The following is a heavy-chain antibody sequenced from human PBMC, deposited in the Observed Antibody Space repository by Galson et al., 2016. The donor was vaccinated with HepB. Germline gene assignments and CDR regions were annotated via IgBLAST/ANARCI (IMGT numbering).Heavy chain of an antibody. Sequence: TLSLTCTVSGASISNNYWSWIRQSPGKGLEWIGYIFSSGSTRYNPSLKSRVSMSVDTSKNQFSLSLSSVTAADTAVYYCAKQSYLDYWGQGTLVTVSS. D-gene: IGHD4-11*01. J-gene: IGHJ4*02. CDR3: AKQSYLDY. CDR1: GASISNNY. CDR2: IFSSGST. V-gene: IGHV4-4*09.